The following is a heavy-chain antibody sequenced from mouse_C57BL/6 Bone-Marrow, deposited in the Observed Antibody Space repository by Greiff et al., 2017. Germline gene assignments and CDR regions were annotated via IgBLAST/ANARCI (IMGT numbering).Heavy chain of an antibody. J-gene: IGHJ4*01. Sequence: VQLQQSGAELARPGASVKLSCKASGYTFTSYGISWVKQRTGQGLEWIGEIYPRSGNTYYNEKFKGKATLTADKSSSTAYMELRSLTSEDSAVXFCARRVQRSYAMDYWGQGTSVTVSS. V-gene: IGHV1-81*01. CDR1: GYTFTSYG. D-gene: IGHD5-1*01. CDR2: IYPRSGNT. CDR3: ARRVQRSYAMDY.